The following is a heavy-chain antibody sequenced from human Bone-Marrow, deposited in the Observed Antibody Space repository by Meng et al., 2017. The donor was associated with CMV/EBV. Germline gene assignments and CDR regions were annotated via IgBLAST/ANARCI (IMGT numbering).Heavy chain of an antibody. D-gene: IGHD3-3*01. Sequence: ASVKVSCKASGYTFTSYDINWVRQATGQGLEWMGWMNPNSGNTGYAQKFQGRVTITRNTSISTAYMELSSLRSEDTAVYYCARDAPTYYDFWSSPRYYYYGMDVWGQGTTVTVSS. V-gene: IGHV1-8*03. CDR2: MNPNSGNT. CDR1: GYTFTSYD. J-gene: IGHJ6*02. CDR3: ARDAPTYYDFWSSPRYYYYGMDV.